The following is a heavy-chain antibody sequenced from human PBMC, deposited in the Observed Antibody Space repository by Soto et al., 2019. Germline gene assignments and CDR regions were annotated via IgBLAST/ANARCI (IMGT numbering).Heavy chain of an antibody. J-gene: IGHJ3*02. Sequence: QVQLVQSGAEVKKPGASVKVSCKASGYTFTSYDINWVRQATGQGLEWMGWMNPNSGNTGYAQKFQGRVTMTRNTSISTAYMELSSLRSEDTAVYYCDSGINYYASGDDAFDIWGQGTMVTVSS. D-gene: IGHD3-10*01. V-gene: IGHV1-8*01. CDR1: GYTFTSYD. CDR2: MNPNSGNT. CDR3: DSGINYYASGDDAFDI.